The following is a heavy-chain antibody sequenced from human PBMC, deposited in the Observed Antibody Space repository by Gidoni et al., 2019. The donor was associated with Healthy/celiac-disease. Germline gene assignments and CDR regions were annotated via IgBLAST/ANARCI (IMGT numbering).Heavy chain of an antibody. V-gene: IGHV1-69*01. CDR2: IIPIFGTA. Sequence: QVQLVQSGAEVKKPGSSVKVSCKASGGTFSSYAISWVRQAPGQGLEWMGGIIPIFGTANYAQKFQGRVTITADESTSTAYMELSSLRSEDTAVYYCASPQYSGWYGRDYYYGMDVWGQGTTVTVSS. J-gene: IGHJ6*02. CDR1: GGTFSSYA. CDR3: ASPQYSGWYGRDYYYGMDV. D-gene: IGHD6-19*01.